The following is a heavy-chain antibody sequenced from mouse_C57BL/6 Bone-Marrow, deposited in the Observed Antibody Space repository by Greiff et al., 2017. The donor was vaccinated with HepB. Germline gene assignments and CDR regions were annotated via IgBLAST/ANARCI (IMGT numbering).Heavy chain of an antibody. V-gene: IGHV1-63*01. CDR3: ASSYSYAMDY. J-gene: IGHJ4*01. CDR1: GYTFTNYW. D-gene: IGHD2-10*01. CDR2: IYPGGGYT. Sequence: QVQLQQSGAELVRPGTSVKMSCKASGYTFTNYWIGWAKQRPGHGLEWIGDIYPGGGYTNYNEKFKGKATLTADKSSSTAYMQFSSLTSEDSAIYYCASSYSYAMDYWGQGTSVTVSS.